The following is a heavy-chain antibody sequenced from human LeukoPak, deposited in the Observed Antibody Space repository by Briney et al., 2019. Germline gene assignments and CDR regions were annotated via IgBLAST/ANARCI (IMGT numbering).Heavy chain of an antibody. J-gene: IGHJ5*02. V-gene: IGHV4-31*03. CDR2: IYYSGST. D-gene: IGHD2-2*01. CDR3: ARGDIVVVPAAIWFDP. CDR1: GGSISSGGYY. Sequence: SETLSLTCTVSGGSISSGGYYWSWIRQHPGKGLEWIGYIYYSGSTYYNPSFKSRVTISVDTSKNQFSLKLSSVTAADTAVYYCARGDIVVVPAAIWFDPWGQGTLVTVSS.